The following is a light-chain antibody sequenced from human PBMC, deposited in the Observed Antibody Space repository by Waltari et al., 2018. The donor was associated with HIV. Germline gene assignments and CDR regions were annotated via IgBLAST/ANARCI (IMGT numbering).Light chain of an antibody. CDR1: SSDVGGYKF. J-gene: IGLJ2*01. V-gene: IGLV2-8*01. CDR3: SSYAGIHDQII. CDR2: EVN. Sequence: QSALTQPPSASGSPGQSVTISCTGTSSDVGGYKFVSWYQQYPGKAPKLMIHEVNKRPSGVPDRFSGSKSGNTASLTVSGLQAEDEADYYCSSYAGIHDQIIFGGGTRLTVL.